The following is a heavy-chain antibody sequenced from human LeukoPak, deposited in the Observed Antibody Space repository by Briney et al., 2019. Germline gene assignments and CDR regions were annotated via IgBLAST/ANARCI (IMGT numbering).Heavy chain of an antibody. D-gene: IGHD6-13*01. CDR1: GGTFSSYA. CDR3: ARDRGAGQHLVIDY. J-gene: IGHJ4*02. V-gene: IGHV1-18*01. Sequence: ASVKVSCKASGGTFSSYAISWVRQAPGQGLEWMGWISAYTGNTNYAQNLQGRVTMTTDTSTSIAYMELRSLRSGDTAVYYCARDRGAGQHLVIDYWGQGTLVTVSS. CDR2: ISAYTGNT.